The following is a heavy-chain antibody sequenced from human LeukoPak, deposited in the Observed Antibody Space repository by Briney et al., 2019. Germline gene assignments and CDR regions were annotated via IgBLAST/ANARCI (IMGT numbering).Heavy chain of an antibody. D-gene: IGHD4-23*01. CDR3: AKPMGATVVSPFDY. V-gene: IGHV3-23*01. CDR2: IRGSGGST. J-gene: IGHJ4*02. CDR1: GFTFSSYA. Sequence: GGSLRLSCAASGFTFSSYAMSWVRQAPGKGLEWVSAIRGSGGSTYYADSVKGRFTISRDNSKNTLYLQMNSLRAEDTAVYYCAKPMGATVVSPFDYWGQGTLVTVSS.